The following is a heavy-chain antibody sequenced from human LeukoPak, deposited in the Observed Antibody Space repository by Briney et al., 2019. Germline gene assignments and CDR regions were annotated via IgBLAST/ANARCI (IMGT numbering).Heavy chain of an antibody. V-gene: IGHV3-7*01. D-gene: IGHD3-22*01. Sequence: HPGGSLRLSCAASGFTFSSYFMSWVRQAPGKGLEWVANIKQDGSEKYNVDSVKGRFTISRDNAKNSLYLQMNSLRAEDSAVYYCARSSRGDSSGYYPFDYWGQGTLVTVSS. CDR3: ARSSRGDSSGYYPFDY. CDR1: GFTFSSYF. J-gene: IGHJ4*02. CDR2: IKQDGSEK.